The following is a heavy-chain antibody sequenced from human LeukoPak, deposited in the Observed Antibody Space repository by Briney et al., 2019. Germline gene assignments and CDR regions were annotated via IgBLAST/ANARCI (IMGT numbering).Heavy chain of an antibody. CDR1: GSSFTSYW. D-gene: IGHD3-9*01. V-gene: IGHV5-51*01. CDR3: ASLMGYPYYYYGMDV. J-gene: IGHJ6*02. CDR2: IYPGDSDT. Sequence: GESLEISCQGSGSSFTSYWIGWARQLPGKGLEWMGIIYPGDSDTRYSPSFQGQVTISADKSISTAYLQWSSLKASDTAMYYCASLMGYPYYYYGMDVWGQGTTVTVSS.